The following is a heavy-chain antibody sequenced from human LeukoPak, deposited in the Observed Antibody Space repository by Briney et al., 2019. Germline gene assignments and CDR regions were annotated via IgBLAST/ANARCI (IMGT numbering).Heavy chain of an antibody. CDR3: ARGEQLAAFDI. V-gene: IGHV1-46*01. J-gene: IGHJ3*02. D-gene: IGHD6-6*01. CDR1: GYTLTSYG. Sequence: ASVKVSCKASGYTLTSYGISWVRQAPGQGLEWMGIINPSGGSTSYAQKFQGRVTMTRDMSTSTVYMELSSLRSEDTAVYYCARGEQLAAFDIWGQGTMVTVSS. CDR2: INPSGGST.